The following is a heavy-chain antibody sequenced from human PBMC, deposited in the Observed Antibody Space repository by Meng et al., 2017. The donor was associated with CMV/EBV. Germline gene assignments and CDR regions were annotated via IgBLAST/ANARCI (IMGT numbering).Heavy chain of an antibody. D-gene: IGHD3-22*01. CDR1: GYTFTGYY. V-gene: IGHV1-2*02. CDR3: APAYYYDSSGYFDAFDI. J-gene: IGHJ3*02. CDR2: INPNSGGT. Sequence: ASVKVSCKASGYTFTGYYMYWVRQAPGQGLEWMGWINPNSGGTNYAQKFQGRVTMTRDTSISTAYMELSRLRSDDTAVYYCAPAYYYDSSGYFDAFDIWGQGTMVTVSS.